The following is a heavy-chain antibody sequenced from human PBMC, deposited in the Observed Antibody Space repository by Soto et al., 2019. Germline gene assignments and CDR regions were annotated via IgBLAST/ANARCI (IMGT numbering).Heavy chain of an antibody. CDR2: ISYDGSNK. V-gene: IGHV3-30-3*01. J-gene: IGHJ6*02. D-gene: IGHD2-2*01. CDR1: GFTFSSYA. Sequence: PGGSLRLSCAASGFTFSSYAMHWVRQAPGKGLEWVAVISYDGSNKYYADSVKGRFTISRDNSKNTLYLQMNSLRAEDTAVYYCARGERAAIRNYYYGMDVWGQGTTVNVSS. CDR3: ARGERAAIRNYYYGMDV.